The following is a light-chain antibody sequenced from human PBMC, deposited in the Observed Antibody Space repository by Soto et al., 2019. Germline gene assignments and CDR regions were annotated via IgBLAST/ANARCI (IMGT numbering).Light chain of an antibody. Sequence: QSALAQPASVSGSPGLSTTISCTGSSSDLGDFNSVSWYQQHPGKSPKLIIYDVTGRPSTVSSRFSGSKSGHTASLTISGLQAEDEASYYCSSYTTSNTLVFGGGTKVTVL. CDR2: DVT. CDR1: SSDLGDFNS. CDR3: SSYTTSNTLV. V-gene: IGLV2-14*03. J-gene: IGLJ2*01.